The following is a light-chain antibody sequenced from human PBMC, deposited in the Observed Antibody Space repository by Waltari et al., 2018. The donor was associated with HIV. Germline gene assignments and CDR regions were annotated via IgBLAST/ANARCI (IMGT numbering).Light chain of an antibody. CDR1: QNLDSW. J-gene: IGKJ2*01. CDR2: KAS. V-gene: IGKV1-5*03. Sequence: IQMTQFPSILSASVGDRVPITCRASQNLDSWLAWYQQRPGRAPKLLIYKASTLEYGIPARFSGSGSGTNFTLTINSLHPDDFATYFCQQYNSDFYTFGQGTRLDLK. CDR3: QQYNSDFYT.